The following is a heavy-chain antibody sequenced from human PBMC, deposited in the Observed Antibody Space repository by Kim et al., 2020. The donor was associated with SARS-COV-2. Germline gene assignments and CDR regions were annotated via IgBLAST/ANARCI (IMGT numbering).Heavy chain of an antibody. Sequence: GGSLRLSCAASGFTFSSYAMNWVRQAPGKGLEWVSAISGSGGSTYYADSVKGRFTISRDNSKNTLYLQLNSLRAEDTAVYYCAKDHPTHYYYGMDVWGQGTTVTVSS. CDR3: AKDHPTHYYYGMDV. CDR2: ISGSGGST. CDR1: GFTFSSYA. J-gene: IGHJ6*02. V-gene: IGHV3-23*01.